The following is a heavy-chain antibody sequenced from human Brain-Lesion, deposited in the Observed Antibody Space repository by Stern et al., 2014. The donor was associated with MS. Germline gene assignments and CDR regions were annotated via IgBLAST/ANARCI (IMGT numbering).Heavy chain of an antibody. CDR1: GYRFDNYW. D-gene: IGHD6-19*01. CDR3: ARTYSSGWYGGHAFDI. V-gene: IGHV5-51*01. J-gene: IGHJ3*02. CDR2: IYTADSDT. Sequence: EVQLVESGAEVKKPGESLKISCKGSGYRFDNYWIGWGRQKPGKGLKWMGIIYTADSDTRYSPSLQGQVTISADKSISTVYLQWSSLKASDTAMYYCARTYSSGWYGGHAFDIWGQGTMVTVSS.